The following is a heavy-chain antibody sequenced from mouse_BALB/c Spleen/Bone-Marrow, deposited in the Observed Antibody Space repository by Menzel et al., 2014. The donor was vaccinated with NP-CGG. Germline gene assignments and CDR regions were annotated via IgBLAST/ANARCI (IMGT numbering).Heavy chain of an antibody. Sequence: VQLVESGPGLVAPSQCLSITCTASGFSLTSYSVYWARPPPGKGLEWLGVIRAGGSTNYNSAHMTRLSISKDNSKSQVFLKMNSLQTDDTAMYYCARAFDYWGQGTTLTVSS. CDR1: GFSLTSYS. CDR3: ARAFDY. J-gene: IGHJ2*01. CDR2: IRAGGST. V-gene: IGHV2-9*02.